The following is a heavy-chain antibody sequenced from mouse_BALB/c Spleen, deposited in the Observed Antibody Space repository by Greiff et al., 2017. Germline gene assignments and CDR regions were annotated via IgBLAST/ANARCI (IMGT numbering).Heavy chain of an antibody. CDR1: GYTFTSYW. CDR3: ARWLLQYYAMDY. CDR2: INPSNGRT. Sequence: QVQLQQPGAELVKPGASVKLSCKASGYTFTSYWMHWVKQRPGQGLEWIGEINPSNGRTNYNEKFKSKATLTVDKSSSTAYMQLSSLTSEDSAVYYCARWLLQYYAMDYWGQGTSVTVSS. J-gene: IGHJ4*01. V-gene: IGHV1S81*02. D-gene: IGHD2-3*01.